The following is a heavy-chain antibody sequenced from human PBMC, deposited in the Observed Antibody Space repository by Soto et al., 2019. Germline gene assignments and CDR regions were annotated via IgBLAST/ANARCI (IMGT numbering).Heavy chain of an antibody. V-gene: IGHV1-8*01. J-gene: IGHJ5*02. D-gene: IGHD6-19*01. CDR2: MNPNSGNT. CDR1: GYTFTSYD. CDR3: AGAAQGLVRGWFDP. Sequence: QEQLVQSGAEVKKPGASVKVSCKASGYTFTSYDINWVRQATGQGLEWMGWMNPNSGNTGYAQKFQGRVTMTRNTALSTAERELGSLRSAATAVYSCAGAAQGLVRGWFDPWGQGTLVTVSS.